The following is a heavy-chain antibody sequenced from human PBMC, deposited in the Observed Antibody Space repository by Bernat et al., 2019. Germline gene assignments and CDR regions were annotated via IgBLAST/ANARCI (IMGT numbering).Heavy chain of an antibody. J-gene: IGHJ5*02. CDR1: GFTFSGSA. Sequence: EVQLVESGGGLVQPGGTLKLSCAASGFTFSGSAMHWVRQAPGKGLEWVSAISGSGGSTYYADSVKGRFTISRDNSKNTLYLQMNSLRAEDTAVYYCAKGRYCSGGSCYLGWFDPWGQGTLVTVSS. CDR3: AKGRYCSGGSCYLGWFDP. V-gene: IGHV3-23*04. CDR2: ISGSGGST. D-gene: IGHD2-15*01.